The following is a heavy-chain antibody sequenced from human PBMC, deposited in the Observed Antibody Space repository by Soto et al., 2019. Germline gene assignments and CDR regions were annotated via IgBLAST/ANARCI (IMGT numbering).Heavy chain of an antibody. Sequence: PSETLSLTCTVSGGSISSYYWSWIRQPPGKGLEWIGYIYYSGSTNYNPSLKSRVTISVDTSKNQFSLKLSSVTAADTAVYYCARALILTGYYIHDAFDIWGQGTIVTVSS. CDR3: ARALILTGYYIHDAFDI. CDR1: GGSISSYY. CDR2: IYYSGST. J-gene: IGHJ3*02. D-gene: IGHD3-9*01. V-gene: IGHV4-59*01.